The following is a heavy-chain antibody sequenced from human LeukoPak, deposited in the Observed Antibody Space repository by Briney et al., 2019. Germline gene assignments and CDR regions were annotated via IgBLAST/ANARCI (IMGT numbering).Heavy chain of an antibody. Sequence: GGSLRLSCAASGFTVSSNYMSWVRQAPGKGLEWVSVIYSGGSTYYADSVKGRFTISRDNSKNTLYLQMNSLRAEDTAVYYCNLXRFLEXLSHDXWXQGTLVTVSS. CDR1: GFTVSSNY. J-gene: IGHJ4*02. CDR3: NLXRFLEXLSHDX. D-gene: IGHD3-3*01. CDR2: IYSGGST. V-gene: IGHV3-53*01.